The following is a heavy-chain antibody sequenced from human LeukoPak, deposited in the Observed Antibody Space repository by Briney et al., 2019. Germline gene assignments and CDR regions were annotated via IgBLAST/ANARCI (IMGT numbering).Heavy chain of an antibody. V-gene: IGHV3-11*05. CDR2: ISTSSSHT. CDR3: ARGHYGLDV. J-gene: IGHJ6*02. CDR1: GFTFSDHY. Sequence: GGSLRPSCAASGFTFSDHYMSWIRQAPGTGLEWVSYISTSSSHTDYADSVKGRFTISRDDAKDSLFLQMNSLRAEDTAVYYCARGHYGLDVWGQGTTVTVSS.